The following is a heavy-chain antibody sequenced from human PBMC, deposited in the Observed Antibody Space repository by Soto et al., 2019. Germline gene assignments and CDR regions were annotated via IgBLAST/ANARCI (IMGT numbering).Heavy chain of an antibody. Sequence: GGSLRLSCAASGFTFSSYSMNWVRQAPGKGLEWVSYISSSSSTIYYADSVKGRFTISRDNAKNSLYLQMNSLRAEDTAVYYCAREGFAYSNYQRHYYYMDVWGKGTTVTVSS. D-gene: IGHD4-4*01. J-gene: IGHJ6*03. CDR2: ISSSSSTI. CDR1: GFTFSSYS. V-gene: IGHV3-48*01. CDR3: AREGFAYSNYQRHYYYMDV.